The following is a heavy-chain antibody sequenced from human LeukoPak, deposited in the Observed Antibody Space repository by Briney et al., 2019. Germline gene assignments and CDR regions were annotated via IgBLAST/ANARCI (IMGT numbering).Heavy chain of an antibody. CDR1: GYSFTSYW. J-gene: IGHJ3*02. Sequence: GESLQISCKGSGYSFTSYWIGWVRQMPGKGLEWMGIIYPGDSDTRYSPSFQGQVTISGDKSISTAYLQWNSLKASDTAIYYCARQAGLATMVRGVKGAFDIWGQGTMVTVSS. CDR2: IYPGDSDT. V-gene: IGHV5-51*01. CDR3: ARQAGLATMVRGVKGAFDI. D-gene: IGHD3-10*01.